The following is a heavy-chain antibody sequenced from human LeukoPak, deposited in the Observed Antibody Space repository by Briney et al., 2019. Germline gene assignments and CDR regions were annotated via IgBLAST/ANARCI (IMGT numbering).Heavy chain of an antibody. CDR2: IYTSGST. D-gene: IGHD2-15*01. CDR1: GGSISSGSYY. CDR3: ARIAMVAATQWFDP. V-gene: IGHV4-61*02. Sequence: SETLSLTCTVSGGSISSGSYYWSWIRQPAGKGLEWIGRIYTSGSTNYNPSLKSRVTISVDTSKNQFSLKLSSVTAADTAVYYCARIAMVAATQWFDPWGQGTLVTVSS. J-gene: IGHJ5*02.